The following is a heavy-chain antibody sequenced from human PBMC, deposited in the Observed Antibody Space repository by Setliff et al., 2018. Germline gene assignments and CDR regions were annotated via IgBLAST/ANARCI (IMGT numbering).Heavy chain of an antibody. J-gene: IGHJ3*02. CDR2: IFSNDQK. V-gene: IGHV2-26*01. D-gene: IGHD6-19*01. CDR1: GFSLSNVGMG. Sequence: GSGPTLVNPTETLTLTCTVSGFSLSNVGMGVTWIRQPPGKALEWLAHIFSNDQKSYNSSLKSRVTISKDTSKSQVVLTMTNMDPVDTATYFCARDHSGWYGGAFDIWGPGTMVTV. CDR3: ARDHSGWYGGAFDI.